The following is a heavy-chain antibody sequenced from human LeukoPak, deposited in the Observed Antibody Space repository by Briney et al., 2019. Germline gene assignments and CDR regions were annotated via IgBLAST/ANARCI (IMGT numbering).Heavy chain of an antibody. V-gene: IGHV3-73*01. CDR3: TVPASGGNWFDP. CDR2: IRGAGYSDPP. J-gene: IGHJ5*02. D-gene: IGHD2-2*01. Sequence: GGSLRLSCAASGFSFSGSAIHWVRQAPGKGLEWAGRIRGAGYSDPPAYVASVRGRFTIPRDDSKSTAYLQMNSLKAEDTAVYYCTVPASGGNWFDPWGPGTLVTVSS. CDR1: GFSFSGSA.